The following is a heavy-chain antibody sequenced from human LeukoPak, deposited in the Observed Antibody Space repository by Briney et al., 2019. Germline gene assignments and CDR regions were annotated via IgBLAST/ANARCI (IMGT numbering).Heavy chain of an antibody. D-gene: IGHD5-24*01. CDR1: GFTFSSYS. Sequence: GGSLRLSCAASGFTFSSYSMNWVRQAPGKGLEWVAYINGASSPIYYADSVQGRFTISRDNAKNSLYLQMNSLRPEDTAVYYCAGRGDGNLYYFDHWGQGTLVTASS. V-gene: IGHV3-48*01. CDR2: INGASSPI. CDR3: AGRGDGNLYYFDH. J-gene: IGHJ4*02.